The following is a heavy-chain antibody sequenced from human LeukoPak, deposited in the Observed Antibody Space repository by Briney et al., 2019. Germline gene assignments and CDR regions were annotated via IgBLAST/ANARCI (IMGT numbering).Heavy chain of an antibody. V-gene: IGHV3-23*01. CDR3: YGDPTLSFDP. D-gene: IGHD4-17*01. CDR1: GFTFSSYA. Sequence: GGSLRLSCAASGFTFSSYAMSWVRQAPGKGLEWVSRISGSGESTYYADSVKGRFTISRDNSKNTLYLQMSSLRAEDTAVYYSYGDPTLSFDPWGQRTLVTVSS. J-gene: IGHJ5*02. CDR2: ISGSGEST.